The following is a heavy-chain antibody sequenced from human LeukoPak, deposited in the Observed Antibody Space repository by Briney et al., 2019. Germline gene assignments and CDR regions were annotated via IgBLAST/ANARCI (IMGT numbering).Heavy chain of an antibody. V-gene: IGHV4-4*07. J-gene: IGHJ5*02. CDR3: ARGSAYYYGSGRFDP. CDR1: GGSISSYY. D-gene: IGHD3-10*01. Sequence: SETLSLTCTVSGGSISSYYWSWIRQPAGKGLEWIGRIYTSGSTNYNPSLKSRVTMSVDTSKNQFSLKLSPATAADTAVYYCARGSAYYYGSGRFDPWGQGTLVTVSS. CDR2: IYTSGST.